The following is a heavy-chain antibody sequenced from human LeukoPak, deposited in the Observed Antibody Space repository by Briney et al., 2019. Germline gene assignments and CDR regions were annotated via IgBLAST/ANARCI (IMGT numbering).Heavy chain of an antibody. CDR3: AREGPLGKYYDY. CDR1: GDSVSNLF. CDR2: IHYTGGT. V-gene: IGHV4-59*02. J-gene: IGHJ4*02. Sequence: PSETPSLTCTVSGDSVSNLFWSWIRQPPGKGLEWIGYIHYTGGTDYNPSLKSRVTISLDTSKNQFSLRLSSVTAADTAFYYCAREGPLGKYYDYWGQGTLVTVSS. D-gene: IGHD3-16*01.